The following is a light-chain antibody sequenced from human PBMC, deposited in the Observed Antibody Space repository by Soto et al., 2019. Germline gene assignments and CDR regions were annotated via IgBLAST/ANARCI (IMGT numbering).Light chain of an antibody. CDR2: LRS. Sequence: DIVMTQSPLSLPVTPGEPASISCRSSQSLRHRNGFHYLDWYLQKPGQSPQLLIYLRSNRASGVSDRFSGSGSGTDFTLKISRVEADDVGVYYCMQALQTPRTFGQGTKVEIK. V-gene: IGKV2-28*01. CDR3: MQALQTPRT. J-gene: IGKJ1*01. CDR1: QSLRHRNGFHY.